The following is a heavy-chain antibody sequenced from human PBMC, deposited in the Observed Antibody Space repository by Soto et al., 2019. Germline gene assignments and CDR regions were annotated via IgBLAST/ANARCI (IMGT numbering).Heavy chain of an antibody. V-gene: IGHV1-18*04. CDR1: GYTCTIYG. J-gene: IGHJ4*02. CDR2: ISAYNGNT. CDR3: ARDWEYSSGWYYFDY. D-gene: IGHD6-19*01. Sequence: ASVKVSCKASGYTCTIYGISCVLQSPLQGLEWMGWISAYNGNTNYAQKLQGRVTMTTDTSTGTAYMELRSLRSDDTAVYYCARDWEYSSGWYYFDYWGQETLVTVSS.